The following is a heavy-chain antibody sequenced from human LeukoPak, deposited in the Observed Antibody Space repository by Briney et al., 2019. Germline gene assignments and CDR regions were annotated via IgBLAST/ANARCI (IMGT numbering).Heavy chain of an antibody. CDR1: GGSISSGDYY. Sequence: PSQTLSLTCTVSGGSISSGDYYWSWIHQPPGKGLEWIGYIYYSGSTYYNPSLKSRVTISVDTSKNQFSLKLSSVTAADTAVYYCARVPTENCYFDYWGQGTPVTVSS. V-gene: IGHV4-30-4*01. J-gene: IGHJ4*02. CDR2: IYYSGST. D-gene: IGHD1-1*01. CDR3: ARVPTENCYFDY.